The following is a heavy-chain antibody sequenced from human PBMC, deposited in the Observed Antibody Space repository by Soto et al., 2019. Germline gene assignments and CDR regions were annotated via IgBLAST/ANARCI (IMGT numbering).Heavy chain of an antibody. Sequence: QVQLVESGGGVVQPGRSLRLSCAASGFTFSSYGMHWVRQAPGKGLEWVAVIWYDGSNKYYADSVKGRFTISRDNSKNPLHLQMNSLRDQDTAGYYCGIDRARVCTNCVCYQFDPLGQGTLVTVSS. J-gene: IGHJ5*02. CDR1: GFTFSSYG. CDR3: GIDRARVCTNCVCYQFDP. V-gene: IGHV3-33*01. D-gene: IGHD2-8*01. CDR2: IWYDGSNK.